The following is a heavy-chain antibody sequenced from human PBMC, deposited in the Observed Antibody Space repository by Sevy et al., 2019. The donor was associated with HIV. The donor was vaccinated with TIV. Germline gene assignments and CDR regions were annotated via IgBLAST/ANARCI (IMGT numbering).Heavy chain of an antibody. V-gene: IGHV3-53*01. J-gene: IGHJ6*02. D-gene: IGHD2-15*01. CDR1: GFSVSSNY. CDR2: IHSGGKI. Sequence: GGSLRLSCAASGFSVSSNYMGWVRQAPGKGPEWVSVIHSGGKISYADSVQGRFTISRDNSKNTLYLQMNSLRAEDTAVYYCAREDIVLGEDNYYGIDVWGQGTTVTVSS. CDR3: AREDIVLGEDNYYGIDV.